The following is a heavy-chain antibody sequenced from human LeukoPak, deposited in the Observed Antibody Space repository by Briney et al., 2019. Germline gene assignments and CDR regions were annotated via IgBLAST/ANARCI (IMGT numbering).Heavy chain of an antibody. V-gene: IGHV3-74*03. CDR3: VRGYTIGPGGY. CDR2: INSDGSST. Sequence: GGSLRLSCAASGFTFSSYVMYWVRQAPGKGLVWVSRINSDGSSTTYADSVKGRFTISRDNAKNTLHLQMKSLRVEDTAVYYCVRGYTIGPGGYWGQGTLVTVSS. D-gene: IGHD3-16*02. CDR1: GFTFSSYV. J-gene: IGHJ4*02.